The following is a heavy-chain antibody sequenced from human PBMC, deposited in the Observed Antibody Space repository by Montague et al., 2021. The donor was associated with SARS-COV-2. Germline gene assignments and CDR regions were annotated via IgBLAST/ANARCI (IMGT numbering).Heavy chain of an antibody. D-gene: IGHD6-13*01. CDR3: ARDTEGYISSWYHDY. CDR1: GGSISSYY. Sequence: SETLSLTCTVSGGSISSYYWSWIRQPPGKGLEWIGYIYYRGSTNYNPSLKSRVTISVDTSKNQLSLKLSSVTAADTAVYYCARDTEGYISSWYHDYWGQGTLVTVSS. J-gene: IGHJ4*02. V-gene: IGHV4-59*01. CDR2: IYYRGST.